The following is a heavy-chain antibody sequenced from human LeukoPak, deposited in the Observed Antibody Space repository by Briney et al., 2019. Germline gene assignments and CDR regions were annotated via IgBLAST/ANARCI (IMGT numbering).Heavy chain of an antibody. CDR3: AKGAFWTGYSEYFDP. D-gene: IGHD3/OR15-3a*01. V-gene: IGHV3-33*06. CDR1: GFTFSSTG. CDR2: IWNDGSKE. Sequence: PGRSLRPSCAASGFTFSSTGMYWVRQAPGKGLEWAALIWNDGSKEYYADSVKGRFTISRDNSKNTLYLQMNSLRVEDTAVYYCAKGAFWTGYSEYFDPWGQGILVTVSS. J-gene: IGHJ4*02.